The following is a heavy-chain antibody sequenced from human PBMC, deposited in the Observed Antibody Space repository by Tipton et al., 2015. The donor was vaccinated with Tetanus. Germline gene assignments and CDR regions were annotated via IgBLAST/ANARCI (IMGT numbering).Heavy chain of an antibody. J-gene: IGHJ4*02. CDR3: GRPRGSSTNNLDI. Sequence: QLVQSGAEVKKPGESLKISCKGSGYSFASFWVGWVRQMPGKGLEWMGIIYPGDSDTTYSPSFQGQVTISVDKSISTAYLQWSSLKASDTAIYYCGRPRGSSTNNLDIWGQGTLVTVSS. D-gene: IGHD2-2*01. CDR2: IYPGDSDT. CDR1: GYSFASFW. V-gene: IGHV5-51*01.